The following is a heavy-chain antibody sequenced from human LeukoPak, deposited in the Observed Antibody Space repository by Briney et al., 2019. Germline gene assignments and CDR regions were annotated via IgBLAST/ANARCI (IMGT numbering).Heavy chain of an antibody. J-gene: IGHJ4*02. CDR2: IKTDGRST. D-gene: IGHD1-26*01. Sequence: GGSLRLSCAASGFTFSSYWMHWVRQAPGKGLVWVSHIKTDGRSTTYADSVKGRFTISRDNSKNTLYLQMNSLRAEDTAVYYCARDLGGSYRYFDYWGQGTLVTVSS. CDR1: GFTFSSYW. V-gene: IGHV3-74*01. CDR3: ARDLGGSYRYFDY.